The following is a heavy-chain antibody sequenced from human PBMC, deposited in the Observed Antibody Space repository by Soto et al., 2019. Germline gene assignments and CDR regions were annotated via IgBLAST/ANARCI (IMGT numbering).Heavy chain of an antibody. D-gene: IGHD3-9*01. J-gene: IGHJ4*02. CDR2: ISYDGSNK. CDR1: GFTFSSYA. V-gene: IGHV3-30-3*01. Sequence: AGGSLRLSCAASGFTFSSYAMHWVRQAPGKXLEWVAVISYDGSNKYYADSVKGRFTISRDNSKNTLYLQMNSLRAEDTAVYYCARGSPGELLAWLLYYFDYLGQGALVTVSS. CDR3: ARGSPGELLAWLLYYFDY.